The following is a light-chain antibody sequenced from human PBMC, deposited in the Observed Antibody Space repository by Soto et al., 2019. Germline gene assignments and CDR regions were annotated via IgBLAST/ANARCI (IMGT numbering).Light chain of an antibody. J-gene: IGKJ1*01. CDR1: QSLVHGAGKTY. CDR3: MQASQLPLT. V-gene: IGKV2-24*01. Sequence: EIVLTQTPLSSPVPLGQPASISCSSSQSLVHGAGKTYLNLLHQRPGQPPRLLIYEISNRFSGVPDRFSGSGAGTDFTLKISRVEGDDVGIYFCMQASQLPLTFGQGTKVEI. CDR2: EIS.